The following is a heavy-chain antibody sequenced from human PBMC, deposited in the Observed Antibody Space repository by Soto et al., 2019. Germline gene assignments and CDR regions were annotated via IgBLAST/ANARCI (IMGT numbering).Heavy chain of an antibody. V-gene: IGHV1-18*01. J-gene: IGHJ4*02. CDR3: AQQHLGMYYFGY. Sequence: ASVKVCCKASGYTFTSYGLTWVRQAPGQGLEWMGWISGYNGKTNYAQKLQGRVTMTTDTSTSTAYMELRSLRSDDTAVYYCAQQHLGMYYFGYWGQGTQVTVSS. CDR1: GYTFTSYG. CDR2: ISGYNGKT. D-gene: IGHD6-13*01.